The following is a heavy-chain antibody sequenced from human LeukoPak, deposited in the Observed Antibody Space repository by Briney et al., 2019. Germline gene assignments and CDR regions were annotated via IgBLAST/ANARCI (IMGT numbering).Heavy chain of an antibody. D-gene: IGHD3-16*01. CDR1: GFTFSSYW. V-gene: IGHV3-7*01. CDR3: ARDSAGAVWAFDI. CDR2: IKQDGSEK. J-gene: IGHJ3*02. Sequence: GGSLRLSCAASGFTFSSYWMSWVRQAPGKGLEWVANIKQDGSEKDYVDSVKGRFTISRDNAKNSLYLQMNSLRAEDTAVYYCARDSAGAVWAFDIWGQGTTVTVSS.